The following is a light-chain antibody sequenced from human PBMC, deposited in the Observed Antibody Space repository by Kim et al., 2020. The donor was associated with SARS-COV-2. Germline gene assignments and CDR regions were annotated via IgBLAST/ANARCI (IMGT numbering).Light chain of an antibody. CDR3: QQSNSLPRT. V-gene: IGKV1-12*01. Sequence: SASIGDRVTITCRASQDISSLLAWYQQKPGKAPKVLIYAASSLRSGVPSRFSGSGSGTDFTLTISNLQPEDFATYYCQQSNSLPRTFGQGTKLEI. CDR1: QDISSL. CDR2: AAS. J-gene: IGKJ2*01.